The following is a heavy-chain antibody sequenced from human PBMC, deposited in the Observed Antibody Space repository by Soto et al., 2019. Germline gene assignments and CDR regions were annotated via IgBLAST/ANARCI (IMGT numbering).Heavy chain of an antibody. D-gene: IGHD4-17*01. CDR3: AGDTVTHYFDY. CDR2: IKQDGSEK. V-gene: IGHV3-7*01. Sequence: GGSLRLSCAASGFTFSSYWMSWVRQAPGKGLEWVANIKQDGSEKYYVDSVKGRFTISRDNAKNSLFLQMNSLRAEDTAVYYCAGDTVTHYFDYWGQGALVTVSS. CDR1: GFTFSSYW. J-gene: IGHJ4*02.